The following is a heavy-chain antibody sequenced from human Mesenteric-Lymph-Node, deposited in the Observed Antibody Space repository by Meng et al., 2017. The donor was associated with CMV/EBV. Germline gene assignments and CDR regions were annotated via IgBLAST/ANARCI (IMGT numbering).Heavy chain of an antibody. D-gene: IGHD3-22*01. J-gene: IGHJ4*02. CDR1: GFSFNTYW. CDR3: ARGVYASGYYFAY. V-gene: IGHV3-74*01. Sequence: GESLKISCAASGFSFNTYWMHWIRQAPGKGPVWVSRLNSDGSAPTYADSVKGRFTISRDNAKNTLYLQMNSLRVEDTAIYYCARGVYASGYYFAYWGPGTQVTVSS. CDR2: LNSDGSAP.